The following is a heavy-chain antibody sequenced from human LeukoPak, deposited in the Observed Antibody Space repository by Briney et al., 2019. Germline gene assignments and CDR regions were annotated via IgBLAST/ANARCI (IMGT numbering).Heavy chain of an antibody. D-gene: IGHD5/OR15-5a*01. Sequence: GGSLRLSCAASGLTLSTYAMSWVRQAPGKGLEREATIKEDGTVEYSVDSMRGRFTTSRDIAKNSLHLQMNTLRGEDTAVYYCATYSVLDKWDAFDMCGQGTLVTVSS. CDR1: GLTLSTYA. CDR2: IKEDGTVE. V-gene: IGHV3-7*01. CDR3: ATYSVLDKWDAFDM. J-gene: IGHJ3*02.